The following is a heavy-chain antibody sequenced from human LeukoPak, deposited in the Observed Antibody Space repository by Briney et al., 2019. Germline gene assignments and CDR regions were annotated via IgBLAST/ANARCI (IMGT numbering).Heavy chain of an antibody. D-gene: IGHD2-2*01. CDR3: AKDRHAPGRYCSSITCFPFDL. J-gene: IGHJ5*02. CDR2: ISGGGKSR. Sequence: PGGSLRLSCAASGFTFSSYDMSWVRQAPGKGLEWVSVISGGGKSRYYAESVKGRFTISRDNSKSTLYLQMNSLRAEDTAVYYCAKDRHAPGRYCSSITCFPFDLWGQGTLVTVSS. CDR1: GFTFSSYD. V-gene: IGHV3-23*01.